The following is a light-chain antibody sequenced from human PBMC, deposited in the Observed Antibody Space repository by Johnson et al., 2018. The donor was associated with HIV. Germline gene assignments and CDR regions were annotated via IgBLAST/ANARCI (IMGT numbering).Light chain of an antibody. CDR3: GTGASSLSAYV. CDR2: DTH. J-gene: IGLJ1*01. V-gene: IGLV1-51*01. CDR1: SSNIGKNY. Sequence: QSVLTQPPSVSAAPGQKVTISCSGSSSNIGKNYVSWFQQLPGTAPKLLIFDTHKRPSGIPDRSSGPQSRTSATLGITALQPGDEADDYCGTGASSLSAYVCGTGTKVTVL.